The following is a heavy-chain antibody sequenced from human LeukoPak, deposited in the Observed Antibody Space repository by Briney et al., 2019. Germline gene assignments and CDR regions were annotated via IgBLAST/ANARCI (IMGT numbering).Heavy chain of an antibody. J-gene: IGHJ4*02. CDR1: GGSISSGSYY. CDR2: IYTSGST. V-gene: IGHV4-61*02. Sequence: SETLSLTCTLSGGSISSGSYYWSWIPQPAGKGLEWIGRIYTSGSTNYNPSLTSRVTISVDTSKNQFSLKLSSVAAADTAVYYCAREQWEPGVDYWGQGTLVTVSS. D-gene: IGHD1-26*01. CDR3: AREQWEPGVDY.